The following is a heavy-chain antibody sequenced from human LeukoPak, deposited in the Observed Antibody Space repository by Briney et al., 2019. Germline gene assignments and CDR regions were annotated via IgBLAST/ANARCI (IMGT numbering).Heavy chain of an antibody. D-gene: IGHD2-15*01. V-gene: IGHV3-7*03. CDR1: GFTFSSYW. J-gene: IGHJ4*02. Sequence: PGGSLRLSCAASGFTFSSYWMSWVRQAPGKGLEWVANIKQDGSEKYYVDSVKGRFTISRDNAKNSLYLQMNSLRAEDTAVYYCAKDLKGYCSGGSCYYFDYWGQGTLVTVSS. CDR3: AKDLKGYCSGGSCYYFDY. CDR2: IKQDGSEK.